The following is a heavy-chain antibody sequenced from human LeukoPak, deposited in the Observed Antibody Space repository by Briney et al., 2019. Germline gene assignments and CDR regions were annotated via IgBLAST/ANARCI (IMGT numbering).Heavy chain of an antibody. CDR1: GFTFSSYW. CDR2: IKQDGSEK. J-gene: IGHJ3*02. CDR3: ARVGGWPLDAFDI. Sequence: GGSLRLSCAASGFTFSSYWMSWVHQAPGKGLKCVANIKQDGSEKYYVDSVKGRFTISRDNAKNSLYLQMNSLRAEDTAVYYCARVGGWPLDAFDIWGQGTMVTVSS. V-gene: IGHV3-7*01. D-gene: IGHD6-19*01.